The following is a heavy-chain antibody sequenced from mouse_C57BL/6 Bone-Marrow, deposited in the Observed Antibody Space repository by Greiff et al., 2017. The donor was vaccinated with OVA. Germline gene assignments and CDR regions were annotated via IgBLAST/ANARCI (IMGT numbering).Heavy chain of an antibody. CDR3: ASGGYDRWFAY. D-gene: IGHD2-2*01. CDR1: GFTFSDYG. CDR2: ISSGSSTI. J-gene: IGHJ3*01. Sequence: EVNLVASGGGLVKPGGSLKLSCAASGFTFSDYGMHWVRQAPEKGLEWVAYISSGSSTIYYADTVKGRFTISRDNAKNTLFLQMTSLRSEDTAMYYCASGGYDRWFAYWGQGTLVTVSA. V-gene: IGHV5-17*01.